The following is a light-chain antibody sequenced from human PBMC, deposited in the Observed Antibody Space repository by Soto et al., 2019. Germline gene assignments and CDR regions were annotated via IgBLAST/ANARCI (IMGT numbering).Light chain of an antibody. J-gene: IGKJ1*01. V-gene: IGKV3-20*01. Sequence: EIVLTQSPGTLSLSPGQRATLACRASQSVSNRYLAWYQRKPGQAPRLLIYGASSRATGVPDRISGSGSGTDFALTINRLEAEDFAVYYCQQYASSPWTFGQGTKVDIK. CDR2: GAS. CDR1: QSVSNRY. CDR3: QQYASSPWT.